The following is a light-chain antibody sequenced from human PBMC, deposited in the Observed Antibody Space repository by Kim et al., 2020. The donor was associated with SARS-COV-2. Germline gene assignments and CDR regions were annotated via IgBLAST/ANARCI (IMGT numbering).Light chain of an antibody. J-gene: IGKJ1*01. CDR1: QRITGW. CDR3: QHYNSYSWT. V-gene: IGKV1-5*01. CDR2: DAS. Sequence: ASVGDRVTITRRASQRITGWLGWYQQNPGKAPKLLIYDASTLESGVPSRFSGSGSGTEFTLTISSLQPDDFATYYCQHYNSYSWTFGQGTRVDIK.